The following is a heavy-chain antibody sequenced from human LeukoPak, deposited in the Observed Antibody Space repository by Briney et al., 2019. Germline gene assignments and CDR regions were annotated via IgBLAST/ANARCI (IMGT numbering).Heavy chain of an antibody. V-gene: IGHV3-23*01. CDR3: ARDYYGSGSYYSHFDY. CDR1: GFTFSSYG. D-gene: IGHD3-10*01. CDR2: ISGSGGST. Sequence: GGSLRLSCAASGFTFSSYGMSWVRQAPGKGLELVSAISGSGGSTYYADSVKGRFTISRDNSKNTLYLQMNSLRAEDTAVYYCARDYYGSGSYYSHFDYWGQGTLVTVSS. J-gene: IGHJ4*02.